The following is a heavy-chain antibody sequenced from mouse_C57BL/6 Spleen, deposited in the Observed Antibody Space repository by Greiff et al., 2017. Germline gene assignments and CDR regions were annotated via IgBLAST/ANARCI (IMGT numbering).Heavy chain of an antibody. Sequence: VQLQQSGPELVKPGASVKISCKASGYAFSSSWMNWVKQRPGKGLEWIGRIYPGDGDTNYNGKFKGKATLTADKSSSTAYMQLSSLTSEDSAVYFCARDVYYDYGDVFDYWGQGTTLTVSS. J-gene: IGHJ2*01. CDR2: IYPGDGDT. D-gene: IGHD2-4*01. CDR1: GYAFSSSW. V-gene: IGHV1-82*01. CDR3: ARDVYYDYGDVFDY.